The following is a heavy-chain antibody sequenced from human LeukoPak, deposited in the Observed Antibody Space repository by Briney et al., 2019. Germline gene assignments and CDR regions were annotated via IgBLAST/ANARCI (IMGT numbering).Heavy chain of an antibody. Sequence: SETLSLTCTVSGGSISSYYWSWIRQPPGKGLEWIGYIYYSGSTNYNPSLKSRVTISVDTSKNQFSLELSSVTAADTAVYYCARYSSSWYGNWFDPWGQGTLVTVSS. V-gene: IGHV4-59*01. CDR1: GGSISSYY. J-gene: IGHJ5*02. CDR3: ARYSSSWYGNWFDP. CDR2: IYYSGST. D-gene: IGHD6-13*01.